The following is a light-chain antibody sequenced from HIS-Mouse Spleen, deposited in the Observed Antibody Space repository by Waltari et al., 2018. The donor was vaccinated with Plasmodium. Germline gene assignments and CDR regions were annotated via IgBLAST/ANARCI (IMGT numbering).Light chain of an antibody. CDR2: EDS. Sequence: SYELTQPPSVSVSPGQTARITCSGDALPKKYAYWYQEKSGQAPALVSYEDSKRTSGIPARCSGYSSETMATLTIRGAQVEDEAYYYCYSTDSSGNHRVFGGGTKLTVL. CDR1: ALPKKY. V-gene: IGLV3-10*01. J-gene: IGLJ3*02. CDR3: YSTDSSGNHRV.